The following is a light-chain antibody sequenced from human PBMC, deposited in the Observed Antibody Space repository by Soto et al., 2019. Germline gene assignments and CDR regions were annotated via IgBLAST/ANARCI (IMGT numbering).Light chain of an antibody. CDR3: WVGTHGVT. J-gene: IGKJ5*01. V-gene: IGKV2-30*02. Sequence: VLMTQSPVSLPFTLGRPASVSCMSSQSLVHSDGRTYLSWFQQRPGQSPRRLIYKVSNRDSGVPDRFSGGGSGTDFTLRISRVEAEDVGVYSCWVGTHGVTFGQRGRLEIK. CDR1: QSLVHSDGRTY. CDR2: KVS.